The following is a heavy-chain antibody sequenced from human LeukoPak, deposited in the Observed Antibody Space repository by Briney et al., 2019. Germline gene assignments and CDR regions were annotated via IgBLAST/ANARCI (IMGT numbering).Heavy chain of an antibody. CDR2: INHSGST. V-gene: IGHV4-34*01. D-gene: IGHD1-1*01. CDR1: GGSFSGYH. Sequence: PSETLSLTCAVYGGSFSGYHWSWIRQPPGKGLEWIGEINHSGSTNYNPSLKSRVTISVDTSKNQSSLKLSSVTAADTAVYYCARPNWNNWFDPWGQGTLVTVSS. J-gene: IGHJ5*02. CDR3: ARPNWNNWFDP.